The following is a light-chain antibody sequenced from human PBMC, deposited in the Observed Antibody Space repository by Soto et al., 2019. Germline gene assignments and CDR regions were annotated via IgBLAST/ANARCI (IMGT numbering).Light chain of an antibody. CDR2: DAS. V-gene: IGKV1-33*01. Sequence: DIQMTQSPSSLSASVGDRVTVTCQSSQDISTYLNWYQQKPGKAPKLLIYDASRLETGVPSRFSGSGSGTVFVFTISSLQPEDFATYYCLQSDDFPFTFGPGTQVDIK. CDR1: QDISTY. J-gene: IGKJ3*01. CDR3: LQSDDFPFT.